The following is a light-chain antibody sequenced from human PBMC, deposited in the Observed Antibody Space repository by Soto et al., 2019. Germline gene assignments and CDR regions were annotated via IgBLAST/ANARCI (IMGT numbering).Light chain of an antibody. Sequence: QSALTQPPSASGSPGQSVTISCTGTSSDVGGYKYVSWYQQHPGKAPKLMIYEVSKRPSGVSDRFSGSKSGNTASLTVSGLQAEDEDAYYCSSSAGRLYVFGTGTKLTVL. CDR3: SSSAGRLYV. CDR1: SSDVGGYKY. V-gene: IGLV2-8*01. CDR2: EVS. J-gene: IGLJ1*01.